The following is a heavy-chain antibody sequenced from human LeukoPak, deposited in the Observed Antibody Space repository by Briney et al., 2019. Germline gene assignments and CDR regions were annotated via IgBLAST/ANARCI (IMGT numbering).Heavy chain of an antibody. CDR3: ARGPSTYYYDSSGYSRPYYFDY. Sequence: TGGSLRLSCAASGFTFSSYAMSWIRQPPGKGLEWIGEINHSGSTNYNPSLKSRVTISVDTSKNQFSLKLSSVTAADTAVYYCARGPSTYYYDSSGYSRPYYFDYWGQGTLVTVSS. D-gene: IGHD3-22*01. J-gene: IGHJ4*02. V-gene: IGHV4-34*01. CDR2: INHSGST. CDR1: GFTFSSYA.